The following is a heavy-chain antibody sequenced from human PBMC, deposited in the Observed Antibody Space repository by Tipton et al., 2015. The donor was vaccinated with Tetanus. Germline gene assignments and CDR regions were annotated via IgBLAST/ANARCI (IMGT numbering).Heavy chain of an antibody. J-gene: IGHJ3*01. D-gene: IGHD2-8*02. CDR3: ARLVSNAFDV. V-gene: IGHV3-69-1*02. CDR2: IGFRGNT. Sequence: SLRLSCAASGFDFRNYDMHWVRQAPGKGLEWVSLIGFRGNTHYADSVKGRFTISRDNAKNSLYLQMNSLRSEDTGIYYCARLVSNAFDVWGQGTVVTVSS. CDR1: GFDFRNYD.